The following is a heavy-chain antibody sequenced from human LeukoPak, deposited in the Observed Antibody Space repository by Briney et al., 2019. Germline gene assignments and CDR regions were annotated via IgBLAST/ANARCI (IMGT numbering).Heavy chain of an antibody. J-gene: IGHJ1*01. D-gene: IGHD3-22*01. V-gene: IGHV3-11*01. CDR2: ISSSGSTI. CDR3: ARGKYDSSPFLQH. Sequence: GGSLRLSCAASGFTFSDYYMSWIRQAPGKGLEWVSYISSSGSTIYYADSVKGRFTISRDNAKNSMYLQMNSLRAEDTAVYYCARGKYDSSPFLQHWGQGTLVTVSS. CDR1: GFTFSDYY.